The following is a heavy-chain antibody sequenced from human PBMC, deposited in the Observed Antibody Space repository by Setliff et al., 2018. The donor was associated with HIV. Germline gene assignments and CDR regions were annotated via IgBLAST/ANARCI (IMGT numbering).Heavy chain of an antibody. Sequence: SETLSLTCTVSGGSISSSSYYWGWIRQPPGKGLEWIGSIYYSGSTYYNPSLKSRVIISVDTSKNQFSLKLNSVTAADTAMYYCVRDDYGYNGKGFDYWGPGTLVTVSS. V-gene: IGHV4-39*07. D-gene: IGHD4-17*01. CDR3: VRDDYGYNGKGFDY. J-gene: IGHJ4*02. CDR2: IYYSGST. CDR1: GGSISSSSYY.